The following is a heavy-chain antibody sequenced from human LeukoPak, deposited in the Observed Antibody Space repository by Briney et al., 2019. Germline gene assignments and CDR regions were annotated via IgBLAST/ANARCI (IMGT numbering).Heavy chain of an antibody. CDR3: ARDWDGSYFPLADY. CDR2: IADDGSNK. CDR1: GFTFSSYA. Sequence: GGSLRLSCVASGFTFSSYAMHWVRQAPGKGLEWLAVIADDGSNKYYADSVKGRFTISRDNAKNSLYLQMNSLRAEDTAVYYCARDWDGSYFPLADYWGQGTLVTVSS. V-gene: IGHV3-30*04. D-gene: IGHD1-26*01. J-gene: IGHJ4*02.